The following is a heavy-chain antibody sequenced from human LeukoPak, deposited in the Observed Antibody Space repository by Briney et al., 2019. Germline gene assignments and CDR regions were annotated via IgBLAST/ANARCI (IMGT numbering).Heavy chain of an antibody. D-gene: IGHD5-24*01. CDR1: GFTFSSFG. Sequence: GRSLRLSCAASGFTFSSFGMHWVRQAPGKGLEWVAVIWYDGSNEYYADSVKGRFTISRDNSKNTLYLQMNSLRAEDTAVYYCAGQQKRDGYNQLNWFDPWGQGTLVTVSS. J-gene: IGHJ5*02. V-gene: IGHV3-33*01. CDR2: IWYDGSNE. CDR3: AGQQKRDGYNQLNWFDP.